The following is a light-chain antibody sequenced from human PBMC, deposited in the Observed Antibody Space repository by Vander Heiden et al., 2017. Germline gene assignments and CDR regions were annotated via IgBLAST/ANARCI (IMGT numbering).Light chain of an antibody. CDR3: QQDNTYPGT. J-gene: IGKJ2*01. Sequence: DIQLTQSPSTLSASVGGRVTITCRARQGISTWLAWYQQKPGKAPQLLIYKASILEPGVPSRFGGSGSGTEFTLTVSNLQPDDSATYYCQQDNTYPGTFGQGTKLEIK. CDR1: QGISTW. CDR2: KAS. V-gene: IGKV1-5*03.